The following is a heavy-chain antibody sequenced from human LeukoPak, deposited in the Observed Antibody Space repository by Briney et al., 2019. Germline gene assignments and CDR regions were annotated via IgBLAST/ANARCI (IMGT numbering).Heavy chain of an antibody. D-gene: IGHD3-9*01. Sequence: GGFLRLSCAASGLTFSSYWMNWVRQVPGKGLEWVANIKGDGREKYYVDSVKGRFTISRDNAKNSLYLQMNSLRAEDTAVYYCARANYDILTGYLYYYYGMDVWGQGTTVTVSS. V-gene: IGHV3-7*04. CDR2: IKGDGREK. CDR3: ARANYDILTGYLYYYYGMDV. J-gene: IGHJ6*02. CDR1: GLTFSSYW.